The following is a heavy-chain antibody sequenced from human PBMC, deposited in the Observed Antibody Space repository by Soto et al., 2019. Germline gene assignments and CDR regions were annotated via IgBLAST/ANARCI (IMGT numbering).Heavy chain of an antibody. CDR1: GFTFSSYG. Sequence: QVQLVESGGGVVQPGRSLRLSCAASGFTFSSYGMHWVRQAPGKGLEWVAGISYDGSNKYYADSVKGRFTISRDNSKNKLYMQMNSQRAEETAVYYCESYPWSSGGYGMDVWGKGTTVTVYS. CDR2: ISYDGSNK. CDR3: ESYPWSSGGYGMDV. J-gene: IGHJ6*04. V-gene: IGHV3-30*03. D-gene: IGHD6-25*01.